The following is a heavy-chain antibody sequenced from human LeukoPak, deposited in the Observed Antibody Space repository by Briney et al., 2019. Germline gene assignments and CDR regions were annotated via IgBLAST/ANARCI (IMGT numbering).Heavy chain of an antibody. D-gene: IGHD2/OR15-2a*01. CDR2: IKQDGSEK. CDR3: ARVSFSPASWFDP. CDR1: GFTFSSYW. V-gene: IGHV3-7*04. Sequence: TGGSLRLSCAASGFTFSSYWMSWVRQAPGKGLEWVANIKQDGSEKYYVGSVKGRFTISRDNAKNSLYLQMNSLRAEDTAVYYCARVSFSPASWFDPWGQGTLVTVSS. J-gene: IGHJ5*02.